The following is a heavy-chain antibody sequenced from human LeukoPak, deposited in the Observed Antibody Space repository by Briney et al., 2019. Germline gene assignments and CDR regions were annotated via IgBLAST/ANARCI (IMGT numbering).Heavy chain of an antibody. CDR2: IYYSGGT. CDR3: ARLPWRYYYDSSGYYPSDWFDP. V-gene: IGHV4-59*08. D-gene: IGHD3-22*01. Sequence: SETLSLTCTVSGGSISSYYWSWIRQPPGKGLEWIGYIYYSGGTNYNPSLKSRVTISVDTSKNQFSLKLSSVTAADTAVYYCARLPWRYYYDSSGYYPSDWFDPWGQGTLVTVSS. CDR1: GGSISSYY. J-gene: IGHJ5*02.